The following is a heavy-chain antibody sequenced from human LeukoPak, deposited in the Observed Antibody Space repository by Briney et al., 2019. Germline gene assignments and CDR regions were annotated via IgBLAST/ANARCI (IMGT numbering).Heavy chain of an antibody. CDR3: AKVPLKGYNYGYYFDY. D-gene: IGHD5-18*01. Sequence: GGSLRLSCGASGFTFSSYAMSWVRQAPGKGLEWVSLISGDGGSTIYADSVKGRFTISRDNSKNSLYLRMNSLRTEDTALYYCAKVPLKGYNYGYYFDYWGQGTLVTVSS. CDR1: GFTFSSYA. CDR2: ISGDGGST. V-gene: IGHV3-43*02. J-gene: IGHJ4*02.